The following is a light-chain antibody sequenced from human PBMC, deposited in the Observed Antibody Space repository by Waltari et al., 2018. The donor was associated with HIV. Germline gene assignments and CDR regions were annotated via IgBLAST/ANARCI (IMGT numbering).Light chain of an antibody. CDR1: SDEIGAYNH. CDR3: SSYTRQISVA. J-gene: IGLJ2*01. V-gene: IGLV2-14*03. Sequence: QSALTQPPSVSGSPGQSITITCTGTSDEIGAYNHVSWYQQYIDEPPKLLIFAVRNRPSGFSGRFSASKSGNTASLTITGLQSDDEAIYYCSSYTRQISVAFGGGTRVTV. CDR2: AVR.